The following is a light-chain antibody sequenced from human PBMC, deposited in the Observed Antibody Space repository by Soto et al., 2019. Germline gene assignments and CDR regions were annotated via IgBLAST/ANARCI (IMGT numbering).Light chain of an antibody. CDR2: GAS. Sequence: EIVLAQSPGTLSLSPGERATLSCRASQSINSNFLAWYRQKPGQAPRLLIHGASNRATGIPDRFSGSGSGTDFTLTISRLEPEDFAVYYCQQYGSSPPTFGQGTRLEIK. J-gene: IGKJ5*01. V-gene: IGKV3-20*01. CDR1: QSINSNF. CDR3: QQYGSSPPT.